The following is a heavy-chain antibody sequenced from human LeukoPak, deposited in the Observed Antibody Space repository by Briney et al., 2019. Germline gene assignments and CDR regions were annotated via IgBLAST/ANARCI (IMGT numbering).Heavy chain of an antibody. V-gene: IGHV4-39*01. CDR3: ARKRIYDILTGYYPSYWDY. Sequence: SETLSLTCTVSGGSISNSSYYWGWIRQPPGKGLEWIGSIYYSGSTYYNPSLKSRVTISVDTSKNQFSLKLSSVTAADTAVYYCARKRIYDILTGYYPSYWDYWGQGTLVSVSS. J-gene: IGHJ4*02. CDR2: IYYSGST. CDR1: GGSISNSSYY. D-gene: IGHD3-9*01.